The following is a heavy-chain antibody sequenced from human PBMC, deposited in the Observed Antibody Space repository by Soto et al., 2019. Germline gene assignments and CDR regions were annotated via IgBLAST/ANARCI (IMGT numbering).Heavy chain of an antibody. V-gene: IGHV1-3*01. CDR1: VYTFTSYA. CDR3: ARVLLEPLYSSVPDNDAFDI. J-gene: IGHJ3*02. Sequence: ASVKVSCKASVYTFTSYAMHWVRQAPGQRLEWMGWINAGNGNTKYSQKFQGRVTITRDTSASTAYMELSSLRSEDTAVYYCARVLLEPLYSSVPDNDAFDIWGQGTMVTVSS. CDR2: INAGNGNT. D-gene: IGHD6-19*01.